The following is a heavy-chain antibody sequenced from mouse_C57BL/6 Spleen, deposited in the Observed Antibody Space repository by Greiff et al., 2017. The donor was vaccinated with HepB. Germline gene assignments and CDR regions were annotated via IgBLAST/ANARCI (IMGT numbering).Heavy chain of an antibody. CDR2: ISYDGSN. CDR1: GYSITSGYY. CDR3: ASLYYGSSWYFDY. Sequence: ESGPGLVKPSQSLSLTRSVTGYSITSGYYWNWIRQFPGNKLEWMGYISYDGSNNYNPSLKNRISITRDTSKNQFFLKLNSVTTEDTATYYCASLYYGSSWYFDYWGQGTTLTVSS. J-gene: IGHJ2*01. D-gene: IGHD1-1*01. V-gene: IGHV3-6*01.